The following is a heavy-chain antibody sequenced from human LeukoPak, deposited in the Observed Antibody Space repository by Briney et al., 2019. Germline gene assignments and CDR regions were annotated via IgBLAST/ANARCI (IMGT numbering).Heavy chain of an antibody. CDR3: ARGYSSSWYQNYYYGMDV. J-gene: IGHJ6*04. D-gene: IGHD6-13*01. V-gene: IGHV3-21*01. CDR1: GFTFSSYS. CDR2: ISSSSSYI. Sequence: GGSLRLSCAASGFTFSSYSMNWVRQAPGKGLEWVSSISSSSSYIYYADSVKGRFTISRDNAKNSLYLQMNSLRAEDTAVYYCARGYSSSWYQNYYYGMDVWGKGTTVTVSS.